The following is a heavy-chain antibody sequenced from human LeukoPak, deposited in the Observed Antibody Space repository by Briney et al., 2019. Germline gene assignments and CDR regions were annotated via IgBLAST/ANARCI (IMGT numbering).Heavy chain of an antibody. CDR2: ISGSGGSGGST. CDR1: GFTLRSYA. V-gene: IGHV3-23*01. Sequence: GGSLRLSCAASGFTLRSYAMSWVRQAPGKGLEWVSAISGSGGSGGSTYYADSVKGRFTISRDNSKNTLYLQMNSLRAEDTAVYYCAKDLGGRANWGQGTLVTVSS. J-gene: IGHJ4*02. CDR3: AKDLGGRAN. D-gene: IGHD4-23*01.